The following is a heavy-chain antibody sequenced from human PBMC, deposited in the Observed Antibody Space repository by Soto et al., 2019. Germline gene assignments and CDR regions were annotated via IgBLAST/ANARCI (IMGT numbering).Heavy chain of an antibody. CDR2: IYYSGSS. CDR3: ASRLRSGYCSGGTCNNGFDP. V-gene: IGHV4-39*01. J-gene: IGHJ5*02. D-gene: IGHD2-15*01. Sequence: QLQLQESGPGLVKPSETLSLSCTVSGGSISSIIYYWGWIRQPPGKGLEWIGSIYYSGSSYYNPSLKSRLTMSVDTSKNQFSLKLSSGTAADTAVYYCASRLRSGYCSGGTCNNGFDPWGQGTLVTVSS. CDR1: GGSISSIIYY.